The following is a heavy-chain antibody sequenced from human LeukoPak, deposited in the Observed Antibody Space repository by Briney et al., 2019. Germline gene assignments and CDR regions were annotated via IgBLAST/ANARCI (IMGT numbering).Heavy chain of an antibody. CDR1: GFTFSSYW. CDR2: IKQDGSEK. V-gene: IGHV3-7*01. CDR3: ARDQGGGESDY. J-gene: IGHJ4*02. D-gene: IGHD3-16*01. Sequence: GGSLRLSCAASGFTFSSYWMSWVRQAPGKGLEGVANIKQDGSEKYYVDSVKGRFTISRDNAKNSLYLQMNSLRAEDTAVYYCARDQGGGESDYWGQGTLVTVSS.